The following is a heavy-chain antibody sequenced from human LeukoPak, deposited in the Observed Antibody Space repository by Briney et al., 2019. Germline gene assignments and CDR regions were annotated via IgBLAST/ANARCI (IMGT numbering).Heavy chain of an antibody. CDR2: INHSGST. V-gene: IGHV4-34*01. D-gene: IGHD4-17*01. CDR1: DGSFSGYY. CDR3: TREPDTVTGGV. Sequence: SETLSLTCAVYDGSFSGYYWSWIRQPPGKGLEWIGEINHSGSTNYNPSLKSRVTISVDTSKNQFSLKLSSVTAADTAVYYCTREPDTVTGGVWGQGTRVTVSS. J-gene: IGHJ4*02.